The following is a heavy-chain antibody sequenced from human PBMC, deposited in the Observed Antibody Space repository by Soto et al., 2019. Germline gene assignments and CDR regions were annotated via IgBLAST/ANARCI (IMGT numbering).Heavy chain of an antibody. J-gene: IGHJ4*02. CDR2: IWYDGSNK. CDR3: SRDLRDDYGDY. V-gene: IGHV3-33*01. Sequence: QVQLVESGGGVVQPGRSLRLSCAASGFTFSSYGMHWVRQAPGKGLEWVAVIWYDGSNKYYADSVKARFTISRDNSKNTLYLQMNSLRAEDTAVYYCSRDLRDDYGDYWGQGTLVTVSS. CDR1: GFTFSSYG.